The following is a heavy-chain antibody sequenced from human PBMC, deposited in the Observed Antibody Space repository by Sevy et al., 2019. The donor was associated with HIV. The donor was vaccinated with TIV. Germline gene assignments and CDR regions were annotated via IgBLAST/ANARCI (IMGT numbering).Heavy chain of an antibody. D-gene: IGHD3-22*01. J-gene: IGHJ6*02. Sequence: GGSLRLSCAASGFTVSDNYMAWVRLAPGKGLEWVSLIDSGGSAYYADSVKGRFTISRDNVKNTLYLQINAMRAEDTGLYFCARDRYYDASGYYYYYYGMDVWGQGTTVTVSS. CDR2: IDSGGSA. V-gene: IGHV3-66*01. CDR1: GFTVSDNY. CDR3: ARDRYYDASGYYYYYYGMDV.